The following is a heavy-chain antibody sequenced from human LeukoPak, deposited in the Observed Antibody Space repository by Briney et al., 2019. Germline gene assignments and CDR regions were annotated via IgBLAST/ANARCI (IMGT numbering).Heavy chain of an antibody. CDR3: ARDVIQPWLLFDY. V-gene: IGHV3-48*03. D-gene: IGHD5-18*01. CDR1: GFTFSSYE. Sequence: GGSQRLSCAASGFTFSSYEMNWVRQAPGKGLEWVSYISSSGGTRYYADSVKGRFTISRDNAKNSLYLQMNSLRAEDTAVYYCARDVIQPWLLFDYWGQGTLVTVSS. CDR2: ISSSGGTR. J-gene: IGHJ4*02.